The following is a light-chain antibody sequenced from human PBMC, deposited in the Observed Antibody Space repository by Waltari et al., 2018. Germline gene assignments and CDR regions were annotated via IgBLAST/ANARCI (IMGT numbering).Light chain of an antibody. V-gene: IGLV1-44*01. J-gene: IGLJ2*01. Sequence: QSVLTQPPSASGTPGQKITISCSGSTSNIGSNPVDWYQQLPGTAPKLLMYSNNLRPSGVPERFYGSKSGSSASLAIFGLQSEDDADYYCAAWDDSLKGVVFGGGTKVTVL. CDR3: AAWDDSLKGVV. CDR1: TSNIGSNP. CDR2: SNN.